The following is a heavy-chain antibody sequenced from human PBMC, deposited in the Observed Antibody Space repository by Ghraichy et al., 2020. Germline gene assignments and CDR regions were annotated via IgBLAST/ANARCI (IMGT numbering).Heavy chain of an antibody. CDR1: GFTFSSYW. J-gene: IGHJ6*02. CDR3: ASLYGSGSPFYYGMDV. CDR2: INSDGSST. Sequence: GGSLRLSCAASGFTFSSYWMHWVRQAPGKGLVWVSRINSDGSSTSYADSVKGRFTISRDNAKNTLYLQMNSLRAEDTAVYYCASLYGSGSPFYYGMDVWGQGTTVTVSS. V-gene: IGHV3-74*01. D-gene: IGHD3-10*01.